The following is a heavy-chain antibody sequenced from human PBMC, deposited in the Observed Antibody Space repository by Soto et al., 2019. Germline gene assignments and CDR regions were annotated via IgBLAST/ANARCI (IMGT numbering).Heavy chain of an antibody. CDR2: IYSGGST. CDR3: ARDPDRYYGSGSYYI. V-gene: IGHV3-53*01. J-gene: IGHJ4*02. D-gene: IGHD3-10*01. Sequence: EVQLVESGGGLIQPGGSLRLSCAASGFTVSSNYMRWVRQAPGKGLEWVSVIYSGGSTYYADSVKGRFTISRDNSKNTLYLQMNSLRAEDTAVYYCARDPDRYYGSGSYYIWGQGTLVTVSS. CDR1: GFTVSSNY.